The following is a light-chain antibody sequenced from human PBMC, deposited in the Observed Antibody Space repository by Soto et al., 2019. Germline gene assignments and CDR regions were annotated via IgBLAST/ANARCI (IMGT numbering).Light chain of an antibody. V-gene: IGLV2-14*01. CDR3: SSYTSSRTYV. CDR2: EVS. J-gene: IGLJ1*01. Sequence: QSVLTQPASVSGSPGQSITISCTGTSSDVGVYTHVSWYQQHPGKAPKLIIYEVSNRPSGVSNRFSGSKSGNTASLTISGLQAEDEADYYCSSYTSSRTYVFGTGTKVTV. CDR1: SSDVGVYTH.